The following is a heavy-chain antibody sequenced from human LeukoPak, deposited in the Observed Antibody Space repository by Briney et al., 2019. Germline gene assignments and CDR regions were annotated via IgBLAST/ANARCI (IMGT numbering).Heavy chain of an antibody. CDR3: ARSRAPSGTDCTN. CDR1: GYTFSSYD. J-gene: IGHJ4*02. CDR2: MNPNSGNT. Sequence: ASVTVSCTASGYTFSSYDINWVRQAPGQGLEWMGWMNPNSGNTAYSQKFQGRVTMTRNTSISTAFMELSSLRSEDTAVYYCARSRAPSGTDCTNWGQGTLVTVSS. D-gene: IGHD6-13*01. V-gene: IGHV1-8*01.